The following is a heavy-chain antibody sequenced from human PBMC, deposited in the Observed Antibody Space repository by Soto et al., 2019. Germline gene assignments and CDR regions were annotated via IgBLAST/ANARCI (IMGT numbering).Heavy chain of an antibody. CDR3: ARARDSSGYYYHEY. CDR1: GFTFDDYG. D-gene: IGHD3-22*01. CDR2: INWNGAGT. J-gene: IGHJ4*02. V-gene: IGHV3-20*04. Sequence: EVQLVESGGGVVRPGGSLRLSCAVSGFTFDDYGMNWVRQAPGKGLEWVSGINWNGAGTGYADSVKGRFTISRDNAKNSLYLQMNSLRAEDTALYYCARARDSSGYYYHEYWGQGTLVTVSS.